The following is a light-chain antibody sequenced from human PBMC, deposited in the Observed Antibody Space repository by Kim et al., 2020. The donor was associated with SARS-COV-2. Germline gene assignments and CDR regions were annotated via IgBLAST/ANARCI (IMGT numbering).Light chain of an antibody. V-gene: IGKV3-15*01. J-gene: IGKJ5*01. CDR1: QSVSSN. Sequence: EIVMTQSPATLSVSPGERATLSCRASQSVSSNLAWYQQKPGQAPRLLIYGASTRATGIPARFSGSGSGTEFTLTISSLQSEDFAVYYCQQYNNWPREGTFGQRTRLEIK. CDR2: GAS. CDR3: QQYNNWPREGT.